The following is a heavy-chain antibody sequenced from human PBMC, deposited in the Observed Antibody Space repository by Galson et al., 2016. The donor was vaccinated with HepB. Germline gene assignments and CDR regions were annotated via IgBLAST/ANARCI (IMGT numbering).Heavy chain of an antibody. V-gene: IGHV1-18*04. CDR2: ISAYNGNT. D-gene: IGHD4-17*01. CDR3: ARDWAVTSDSFDS. CDR1: GYTFTSYG. Sequence: SVKVSCKASGYTFTSYGISWVRQAPGQGLEWMGWISAYNGNTNFAQKSQGRVTMTTDTSTSTAYMELRSLRSDDTAVYYCARDWAVTSDSFDSWGQGTMVTVSS. J-gene: IGHJ3*02.